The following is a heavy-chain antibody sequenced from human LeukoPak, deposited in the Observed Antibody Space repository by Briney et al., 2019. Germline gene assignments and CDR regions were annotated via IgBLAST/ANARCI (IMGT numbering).Heavy chain of an antibody. Sequence: GGSLRLSCAASGFTFGSYAMNRVRQAPGKGLEWVSGISYSGVSTYYGDSVKGRFTISRDNAENTLYLQMNSLRAEDTAVYYCARSISSSSSFGYWGQGTLVTISS. CDR3: ARSISSSSSFGY. CDR1: GFTFGSYA. V-gene: IGHV3-23*01. D-gene: IGHD6-6*01. J-gene: IGHJ4*02. CDR2: ISYSGVST.